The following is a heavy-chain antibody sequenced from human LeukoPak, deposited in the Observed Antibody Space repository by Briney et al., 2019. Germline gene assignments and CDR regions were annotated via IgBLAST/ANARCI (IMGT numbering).Heavy chain of an antibody. CDR3: VHYDILTGNFDY. Sequence: ASVEVSCKVPGYTLTELSMHWVRQAPGKGLEWMGGFDPEDGETIYAQKFQGRVTMTEDTSTDTAYMELSSLRSEDTAVYYCVHYDILTGNFDYWGQGTLVTVSS. J-gene: IGHJ4*02. CDR1: GYTLTELS. D-gene: IGHD3-9*01. CDR2: FDPEDGET. V-gene: IGHV1-24*01.